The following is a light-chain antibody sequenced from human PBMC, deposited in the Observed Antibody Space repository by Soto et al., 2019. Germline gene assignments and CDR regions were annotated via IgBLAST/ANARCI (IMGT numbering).Light chain of an antibody. CDR3: QQLNSYPLT. Sequence: DSQMPQSPSSLGAYVGARVSITCRASQSISSRLARYQPKPGKAPKLPIYDASSLESGVPSRFSRSGSGTKFPLTIRSLQPEDFATYHCQQLNSYPLTFGGGTTG. CDR2: DAS. J-gene: IGKJ4*01. V-gene: IGKV1-5*01. CDR1: QSISSR.